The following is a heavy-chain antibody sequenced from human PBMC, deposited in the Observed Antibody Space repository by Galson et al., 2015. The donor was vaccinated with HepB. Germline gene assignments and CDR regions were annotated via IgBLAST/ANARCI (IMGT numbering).Heavy chain of an antibody. CDR3: ATDSSGYYYFDY. V-gene: IGHV1-18*01. J-gene: IGHJ4*02. CDR2: ISGYSGDT. D-gene: IGHD3-22*01. CDR1: GYTFSSYG. Sequence: SVKVSCKASGYTFSSYGISWVRQAPGQGPGWMGWISGYSGDTNYAQNFQCRVTMTTDTSTSTASMELRSLRSDDTAVYYCATDSSGYYYFDYWGQGTLVIVSS.